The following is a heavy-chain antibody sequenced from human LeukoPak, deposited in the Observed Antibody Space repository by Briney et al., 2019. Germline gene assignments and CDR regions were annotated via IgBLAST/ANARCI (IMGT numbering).Heavy chain of an antibody. D-gene: IGHD6-25*01. CDR3: ARKGIGSSRYQNMDV. V-gene: IGHV3-23*01. Sequence: GGSLRLSCAASGFTFSSYAMSWVRQAPGKGPEWVSTISIDGGRTYYADSVKGRFTVSRDTSKNTLYLNSLGAEDTAVYYCARKGIGSSRYQNMDVWGKGTTVTVSS. CDR1: GFTFSSYA. CDR2: ISIDGGRT. J-gene: IGHJ6*03.